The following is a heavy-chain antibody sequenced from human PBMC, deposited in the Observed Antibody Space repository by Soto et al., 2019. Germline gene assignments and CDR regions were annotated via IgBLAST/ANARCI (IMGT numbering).Heavy chain of an antibody. V-gene: IGHV3-72*01. CDR2: TRNKANSYTT. D-gene: IGHD3-9*01. CDR1: GFTFSDHY. CDR3: ARGVGTGGFDY. Sequence: GGSLRLSCAASGFTFSDHYMDWVRQAPGKGLEWVGRTRNKANSYTTEYAASVKDRFTISRDDSKNSLYLQMNSLKTEDTAVYYCARGVGTGGFDYWGQGTLVTVSS. J-gene: IGHJ4*02.